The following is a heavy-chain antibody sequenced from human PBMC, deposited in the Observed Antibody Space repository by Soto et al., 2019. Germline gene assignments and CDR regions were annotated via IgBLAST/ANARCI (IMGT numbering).Heavy chain of an antibody. CDR1: GYTFTSYG. CDR3: ANQVVAAPGHYYYYGMDV. J-gene: IGHJ6*02. V-gene: IGHV1-18*01. Sequence: QVQLVQSGAEVKKPGASVKVSCKASGYTFTSYGISWVRQAPGQGLEWMGWISAYNGNTNDAQKLQGRVTMTTDTSTSTAYMELRSLRSDDTAVYYCANQVVAAPGHYYYYGMDVWGQGTTVTVSS. CDR2: ISAYNGNT. D-gene: IGHD2-15*01.